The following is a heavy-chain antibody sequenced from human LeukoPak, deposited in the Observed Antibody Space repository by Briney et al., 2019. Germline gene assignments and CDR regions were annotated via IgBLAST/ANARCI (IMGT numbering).Heavy chain of an antibody. J-gene: IGHJ3*02. CDR2: ITSSSSTI. CDR1: AFTFSNYE. V-gene: IGHV3-48*02. Sequence: GGSLRLSCAASAFTFSNYEMSWVRQAPGKGLEWVSYITSSSSTIYYADSVRGRFTISRDNAKNSLYLRMNSLRDEDTAVYYCARVDWMIGAFDIWGQGTMVTVSS. D-gene: IGHD3-22*01. CDR3: ARVDWMIGAFDI.